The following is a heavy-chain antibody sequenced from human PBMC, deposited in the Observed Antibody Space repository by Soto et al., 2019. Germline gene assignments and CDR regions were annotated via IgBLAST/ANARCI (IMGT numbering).Heavy chain of an antibody. CDR1: GYSFTSYW. Sequence: PGESLKISCKGSGYSFTSYWIGWVRQMPGKGLEWMGIIYPGDSDTRYSPSFQGQVTISADKSISTAYLQWSSLKASDTAMYYCARRWCSGGSCYSSGFDPWGQGTLVTVSS. CDR3: ARRWCSGGSCYSSGFDP. D-gene: IGHD2-15*01. CDR2: IYPGDSDT. V-gene: IGHV5-51*01. J-gene: IGHJ5*02.